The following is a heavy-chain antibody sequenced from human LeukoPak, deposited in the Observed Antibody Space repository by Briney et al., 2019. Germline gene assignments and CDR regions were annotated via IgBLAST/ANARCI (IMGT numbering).Heavy chain of an antibody. CDR1: GGSFSGYY. J-gene: IGHJ4*02. CDR3: ASWGRRVTTLPGARFGDDY. CDR2: INHSGST. V-gene: IGHV4-34*01. D-gene: IGHD3-16*01. Sequence: SETLSLTCAVYGGSFSGYYWSWIRQPPGKGLEWIGEINHSGSTNYNPSLKSRVTISVDTSKNQFSLKLSSVTAADTAVYYCASWGRRVTTLPGARFGDDYWGQGTLVTVSS.